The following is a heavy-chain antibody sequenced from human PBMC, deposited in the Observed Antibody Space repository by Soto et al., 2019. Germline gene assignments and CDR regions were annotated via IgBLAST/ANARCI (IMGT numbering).Heavy chain of an antibody. CDR3: ARDRRLYGDYVYWFDP. CDR2: ISSSGSTI. CDR1: GFTFSSYE. J-gene: IGHJ5*02. D-gene: IGHD4-17*01. V-gene: IGHV3-48*03. Sequence: LRLSCAASGFTFSSYEMNWVRQAPGKGLEWVSYISSSGSTIYYADSVKGRFTISRDNAKNSLYLQMNSLRAEDTAVYYCARDRRLYGDYVYWFDPWGQGTLVTVSS.